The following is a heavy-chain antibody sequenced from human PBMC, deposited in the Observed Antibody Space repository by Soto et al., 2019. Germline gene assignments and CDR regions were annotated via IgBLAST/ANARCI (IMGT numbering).Heavy chain of an antibody. J-gene: IGHJ6*02. D-gene: IGHD1-1*01. V-gene: IGHV1-69*12. CDR1: GDTFDTFA. CDR3: ARDKDREQLGGNYYYTWTS. CDR2: IIPIFRTP. Sequence: QVQLVQSGAEVLKPGSSVKVSCKASGDTFDTFAISWVRQAPGQGLEWMGGIIPIFRTPDYAQKFQGRVTITADVSTSTAYMELSSLRSEDTAVYYCARDKDREQLGGNYYYTWTSGAKGPRSPSP.